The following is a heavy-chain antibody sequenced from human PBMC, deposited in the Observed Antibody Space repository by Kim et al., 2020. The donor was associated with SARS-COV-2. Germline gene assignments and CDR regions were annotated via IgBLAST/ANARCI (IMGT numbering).Heavy chain of an antibody. D-gene: IGHD1-1*01. Sequence: AATGKGRLTISRDNSQNQLYLQMNSLRAEDTAVYYCAKEKNWNVGFSDYWGQGTLVTVSS. V-gene: IGHV3-23*03. J-gene: IGHJ4*02. CDR3: AKEKNWNVGFSDY.